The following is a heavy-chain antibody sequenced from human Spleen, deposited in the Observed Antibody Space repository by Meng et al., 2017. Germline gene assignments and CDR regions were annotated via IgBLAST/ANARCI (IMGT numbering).Heavy chain of an antibody. D-gene: IGHD4-11*01. CDR2: YNHSGST. V-gene: IGHV4-34*01. CDR3: ARGPTTMAHDFDY. CDR1: CGSCNDYY. Sequence: QVELPGVVVGLLKLSETLALTCVVFCGSCNDYYWSWNRQLPGNGLVWIREYNHSGSTDYNPSVESRTTITVDTSQNNLSLKLSSVTAADSAVYYCARGPTTMAHDFDYWGQGTLVTVSS. J-gene: IGHJ4*02.